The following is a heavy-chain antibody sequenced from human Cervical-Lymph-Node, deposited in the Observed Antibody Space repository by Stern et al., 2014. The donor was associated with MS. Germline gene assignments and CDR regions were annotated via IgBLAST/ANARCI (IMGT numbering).Heavy chain of an antibody. J-gene: IGHJ4*02. CDR1: GGSINSGGYY. CDR3: ARGARYSDSSGYYFYFDY. Sequence: QLQLQESGPGLVKPSQTLPLTCTVSGGSINSGGYYWSWIRQYPGKGLEWIGYIYYTGSAYYDPSLQSRLSMSIDTSKNQFSLNLNSVTAADTAVYYCARGARYSDSSGYYFYFDYWGQGTLVTVSS. CDR2: IYYTGSA. D-gene: IGHD3-22*01. V-gene: IGHV4-31*03.